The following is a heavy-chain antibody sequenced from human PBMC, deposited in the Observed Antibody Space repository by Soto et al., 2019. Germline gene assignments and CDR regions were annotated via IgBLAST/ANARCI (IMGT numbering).Heavy chain of an antibody. CDR3: SKKNITAPTNIDY. V-gene: IGHV3-15*01. CDR1: GFTFSNAW. D-gene: IGHD3-10*01. J-gene: IGHJ4*02. CDR2: IKSKADGGTT. Sequence: PGGSLRLACAASGFTFSNAWMNWVRQAPGKGLEWVGRIKSKADGGTTDYAAPVKGRFTISRDDSKNTLYLQMNSLKTEDTAVFYCSKKNITAPTNIDYWCQGALVTVSS.